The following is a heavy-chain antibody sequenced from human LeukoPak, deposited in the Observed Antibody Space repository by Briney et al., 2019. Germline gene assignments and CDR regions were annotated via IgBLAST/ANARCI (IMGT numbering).Heavy chain of an antibody. CDR3: AKDADVTYYYDSSGYHFDY. Sequence: GGSLRLSCAASGFTFSSYGMSWVRQAPGMGLEWVAFIRYDGSNKYYADSVKGRFTISRDNSKNTLYLQMNSLRAEDTAVYYCAKDADVTYYYDSSGYHFDYWGQGTLVTVSS. J-gene: IGHJ4*02. V-gene: IGHV3-30*02. D-gene: IGHD3-22*01. CDR1: GFTFSSYG. CDR2: IRYDGSNK.